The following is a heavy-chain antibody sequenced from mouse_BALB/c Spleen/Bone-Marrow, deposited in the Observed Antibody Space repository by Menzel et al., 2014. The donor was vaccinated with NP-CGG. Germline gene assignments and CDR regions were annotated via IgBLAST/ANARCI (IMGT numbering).Heavy chain of an antibody. D-gene: IGHD1-2*01. J-gene: IGHJ2*01. Sequence: EVKLQESGGGLVQPGGSLKLSCAASGFDFSRYWMSWVRQAPGKGLEWIEEINPDSSTINYTPSLKDKFIISRDNAKNTLYLQMRKVRSEDTALYYCARQGYYGYSDYWGQGTTLTVSS. V-gene: IGHV4-1*02. CDR2: INPDSSTI. CDR1: GFDFSRYW. CDR3: ARQGYYGYSDY.